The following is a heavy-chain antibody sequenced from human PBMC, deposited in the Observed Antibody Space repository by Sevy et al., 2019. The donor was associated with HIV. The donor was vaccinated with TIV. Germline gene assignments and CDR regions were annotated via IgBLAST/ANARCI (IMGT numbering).Heavy chain of an antibody. D-gene: IGHD2-21*02. Sequence: GGSLRLSCAASGFSFSRYAMHWIRQAPGKGLESVAVISYDKVNTYHSDSVKGRFTISRDNSKNTLYLQMNSLRPEDTAVYYCARGRVTSHYFDYWGQGTLVTVSS. J-gene: IGHJ4*02. CDR1: GFSFSRYA. CDR3: ARGRVTSHYFDY. CDR2: ISYDKVNT. V-gene: IGHV3-30*04.